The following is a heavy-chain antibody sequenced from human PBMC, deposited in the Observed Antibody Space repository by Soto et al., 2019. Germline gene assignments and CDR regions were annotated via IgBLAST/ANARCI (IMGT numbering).Heavy chain of an antibody. J-gene: IGHJ5*02. Sequence: ASVKVSCKASGYTFTRYYMHWVRQAPGQGLEWMGIINPSGGSTSYAQKFQGRVTMTRDTSTSTVYMELGSLRSEDTAVYYCARSGEIISWFDPWGQGTLVTVSS. CDR2: INPSGGST. V-gene: IGHV1-46*03. CDR1: GYTFTRYY. CDR3: ARSGEIISWFDP.